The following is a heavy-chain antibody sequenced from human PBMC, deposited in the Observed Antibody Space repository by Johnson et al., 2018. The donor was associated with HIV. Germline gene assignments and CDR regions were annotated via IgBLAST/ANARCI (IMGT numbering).Heavy chain of an antibody. V-gene: IGHV3-30-3*01. CDR1: GFTFSTYT. Sequence: QVQLVESGGDVVQPGRSLRLSCAASGFTFSTYTMHWVHQAPGKGLEWVAVISFDENNKVYADPVKGRFTISRDNSKNTLIRHMNSLRTEDTAIYYCARVGVSGYDLAAFDIWGRGTMVTVSS. CDR3: ARVGVSGYDLAAFDI. CDR2: ISFDENNK. J-gene: IGHJ3*02. D-gene: IGHD5-12*01.